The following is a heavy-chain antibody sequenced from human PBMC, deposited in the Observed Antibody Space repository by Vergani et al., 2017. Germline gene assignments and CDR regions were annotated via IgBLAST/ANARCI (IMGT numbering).Heavy chain of an antibody. J-gene: IGHJ4*02. D-gene: IGHD6-13*01. CDR3: AKKITLAATGHTNFDY. CDR2: IDPSDSYT. Sequence: EVQLVQSGAEVKKPGESLKISCKGSGYSFTSYWINWVRQMPGKGLEWMGNIDPSDSYTNYSPSFQGHVTISADKSVSTAYLQWSSLQASDTAMYYCAKKITLAATGHTNFDYWGQGTLVTVSS. CDR1: GYSFTSYW. V-gene: IGHV5-10-1*01.